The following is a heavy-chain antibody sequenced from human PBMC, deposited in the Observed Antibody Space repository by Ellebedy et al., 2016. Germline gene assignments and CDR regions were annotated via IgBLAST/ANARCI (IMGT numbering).Heavy chain of an antibody. CDR3: ARDFGVVTNWFDP. J-gene: IGHJ5*02. V-gene: IGHV3-48*02. CDR2: ISSSSSTI. Sequence: GESLKISCAASGFTFSSYSMNWVRQAPGKGLEWVSYISSSSSTIYYADSVKGRFTISRDNAKNSLYLQMNSLRDEDTAVYYCARDFGVVTNWFDPWGQGTLVTVSS. CDR1: GFTFSSYS. D-gene: IGHD3-3*01.